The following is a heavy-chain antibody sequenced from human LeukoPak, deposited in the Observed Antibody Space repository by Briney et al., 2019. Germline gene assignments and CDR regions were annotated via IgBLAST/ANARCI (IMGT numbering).Heavy chain of an antibody. V-gene: IGHV1-2*02. J-gene: IGHJ4*02. Sequence: ASVKVSCKASGYTFTGYYMHWVRQAPGQGLEWMGWINPNSGGKNYAQKFQGRVTMTRDTSISTAYMELSRLRSDDTAVYYCARDSATVVTYYWGQGTLVTVSS. CDR1: GYTFTGYY. CDR3: ARDSATVVTYY. CDR2: INPNSGGK. D-gene: IGHD4-23*01.